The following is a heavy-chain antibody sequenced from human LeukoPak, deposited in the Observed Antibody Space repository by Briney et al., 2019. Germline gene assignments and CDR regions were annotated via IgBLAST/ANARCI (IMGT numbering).Heavy chain of an antibody. J-gene: IGHJ6*03. CDR3: ARAKELLWFGGMDV. CDR1: GGSISSYY. CDR2: IYYSGST. Sequence: SETLSLTCTVSGGSISSYYWSWIRQPPGKGLEWIGYIYYSGSTNYNPSLKSRVTISVDRSKNQFSLKLSSVTAADTAVYYCARAKELLWFGGMDVWGKGTTVTVSS. V-gene: IGHV4-59*12. D-gene: IGHD3-10*01.